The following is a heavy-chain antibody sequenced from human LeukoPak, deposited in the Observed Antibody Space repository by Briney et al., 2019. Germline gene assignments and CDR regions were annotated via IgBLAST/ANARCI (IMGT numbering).Heavy chain of an antibody. V-gene: IGHV4-34*01. CDR1: GGSFSGYY. D-gene: IGHD3-22*01. J-gene: IGHJ4*02. Sequence: SETLSLTCAVYGGSFSGYYWSWIRQPPGKGLEWIGEINHSGSTNYNPSLKSRVTISVDTSKNQFSLKLSFVTAADTAVYYCARSDSSGYFPFDYWGQGTLVTVSS. CDR3: ARSDSSGYFPFDY. CDR2: INHSGST.